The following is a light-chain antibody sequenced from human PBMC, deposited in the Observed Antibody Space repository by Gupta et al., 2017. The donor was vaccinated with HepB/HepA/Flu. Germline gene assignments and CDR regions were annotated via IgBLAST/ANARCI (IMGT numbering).Light chain of an antibody. V-gene: IGLV2-18*02. J-gene: IGLJ3*02. Sequence: QSARTQPPSVCGSPGQSVTIACTGTSSDVGTYNHVSWYQQPPGTAPKLMIYEVSNRPSGVPDRFSGSKSGNTASLTIFGLQAEDEADYYCSSFTTTSTWVFGGGTKLTVL. CDR1: SSDVGTYNH. CDR3: SSFTTTSTWV. CDR2: EVS.